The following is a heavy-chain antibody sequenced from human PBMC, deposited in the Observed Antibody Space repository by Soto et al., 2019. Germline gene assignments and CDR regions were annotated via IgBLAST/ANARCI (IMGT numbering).Heavy chain of an antibody. V-gene: IGHV3-23*01. J-gene: IGHJ3*02. CDR2: ISGSGGST. Sequence: GGSLRLSCAASGFTFSSYAMSWVRQAPGKGLEWVSAISGSGGSTYYADSGKGRFTISRGTSKNTRYLQMNSLRAEDTAVYYCAPQGDAFDIWGQGTMVTVSS. CDR3: APQGDAFDI. CDR1: GFTFSSYA.